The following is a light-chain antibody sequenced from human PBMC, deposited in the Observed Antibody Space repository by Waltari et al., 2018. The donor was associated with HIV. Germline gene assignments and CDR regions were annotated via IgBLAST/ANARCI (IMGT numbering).Light chain of an antibody. Sequence: QSVLTQPPSVSAAPGEPVIIPFSRTSPNTGNNYVSWYQQLPGTAPKLFIYDDDLRHSGIPDRFSGSRSGTSATLGITGLQTGDEADYYCGTWDTTLSAVVFGGGTKLTVL. CDR2: DDD. CDR3: GTWDTTLSAVV. J-gene: IGLJ2*01. V-gene: IGLV1-51*01. CDR1: SPNTGNNY.